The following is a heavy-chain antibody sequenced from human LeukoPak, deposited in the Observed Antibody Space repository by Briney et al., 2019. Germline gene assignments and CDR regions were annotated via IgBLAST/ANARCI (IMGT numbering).Heavy chain of an antibody. Sequence: PGGSLRLSCAASGFTFSSYWMSWVRQAPGKGLEWVANIKQDGSEKYYVDSVKGRFTISRDNAKNSLYLQMNSLRAEDTAVYYCARAANCIVVVPAAIPNWFDPWGQGTLVTVSS. CDR2: IKQDGSEK. CDR1: GFTFSSYW. CDR3: ARAANCIVVVPAAIPNWFDP. J-gene: IGHJ5*02. D-gene: IGHD2-2*01. V-gene: IGHV3-7*01.